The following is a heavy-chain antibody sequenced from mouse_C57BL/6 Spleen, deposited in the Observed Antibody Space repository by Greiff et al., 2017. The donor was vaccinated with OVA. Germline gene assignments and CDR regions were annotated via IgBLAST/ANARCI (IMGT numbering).Heavy chain of an antibody. J-gene: IGHJ3*01. Sequence: ESGPGLVKPSQSLSLTCSVTGYSITSGYYWNWIRQFPGNKLEWMGYISYDGSNNYNPSLKNRISITRDTSKNQFFLKLNSVTTEDTATYYCASYYGSSYVWFAYRGQGTLVTVST. CDR1: GYSITSGYY. V-gene: IGHV3-6*01. CDR2: ISYDGSN. D-gene: IGHD1-1*01. CDR3: ASYYGSSYVWFAY.